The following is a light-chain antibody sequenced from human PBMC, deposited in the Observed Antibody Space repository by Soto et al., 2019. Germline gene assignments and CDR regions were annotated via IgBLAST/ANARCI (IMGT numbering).Light chain of an antibody. CDR2: KAS. CDR3: EHYYSYSEA. V-gene: IGKV1-5*03. CDR1: QTISSW. J-gene: IGKJ1*01. Sequence: DIQMTQSPSTLSGSVGDRVTITCRASQTISSWLAWYQQKPGKAPKLLIYKASTLKSGVPSRFSGSGSGTEFTPTVTSLQPDDFATSYCEHYYSYSEAFGQGTKVELK.